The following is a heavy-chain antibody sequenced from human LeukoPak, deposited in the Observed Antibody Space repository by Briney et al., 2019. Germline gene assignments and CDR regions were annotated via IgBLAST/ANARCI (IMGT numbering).Heavy chain of an antibody. CDR3: ARVGALSSSWLLY. V-gene: IGHV3-48*03. CDR2: ISSSGSTI. D-gene: IGHD6-13*01. Sequence: GGSLRLSCAASGFTFSSYEMNWVRQAPGKGLEWVSYISSSGSTIYYADSVKGRFTISRDNAKNSLYLQMNGLRAEDTAVYYCARVGALSSSWLLYWGQGTLVTVSS. J-gene: IGHJ4*02. CDR1: GFTFSSYE.